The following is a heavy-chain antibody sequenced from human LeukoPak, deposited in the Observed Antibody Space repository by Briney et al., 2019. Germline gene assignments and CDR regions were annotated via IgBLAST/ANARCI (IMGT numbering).Heavy chain of an antibody. CDR3: ARDGVAASTEY. D-gene: IGHD2-8*01. Sequence: SETLSLTCAVSGGSITNSNWWSWVRQPPGKGLEWIGEIYHSGSTNYNPSLKSRVTISVDKSKNQFSLKLSSVTAADTAVYYCARDGVAASTEYWGQGTLVTVSS. J-gene: IGHJ4*02. CDR1: GGSITNSNW. V-gene: IGHV4-4*02. CDR2: IYHSGST.